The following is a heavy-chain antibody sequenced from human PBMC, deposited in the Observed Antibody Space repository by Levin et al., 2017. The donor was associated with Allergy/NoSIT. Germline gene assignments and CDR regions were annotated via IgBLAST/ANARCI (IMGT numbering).Heavy chain of an antibody. Sequence: MTSETLSLTCTVSGGSISPYYWSWIRQPPGKGLEWIGYVYYSGSTNYSPSVKSRVTVSVDTSKNQFSLKLTSVTPADTAVYYCAGHVAAPGGGPAAFDYWGQGILVTVSS. CDR1: GGSISPYY. CDR3: AGHVAAPGGGPAAFDY. D-gene: IGHD6-13*01. J-gene: IGHJ4*02. CDR2: VYYSGST. V-gene: IGHV4-59*08.